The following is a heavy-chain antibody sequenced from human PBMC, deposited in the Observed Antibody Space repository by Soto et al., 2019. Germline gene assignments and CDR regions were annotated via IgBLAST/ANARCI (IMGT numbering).Heavy chain of an antibody. V-gene: IGHV1-69*13. D-gene: IGHD1-1*01. CDR2: IIPIFGTA. CDR3: AREGARHNWFDP. J-gene: IGHJ5*02. Sequence: SVKVSCKASGGTFSSYAISWVRQAPGQGLEWMGGIIPIFGTANYAQKFQGRVTITADESTSTAYMELSSLRSEDTAVYYCAREGARHNWFDPWGQGTLVTVSS. CDR1: GGTFSSYA.